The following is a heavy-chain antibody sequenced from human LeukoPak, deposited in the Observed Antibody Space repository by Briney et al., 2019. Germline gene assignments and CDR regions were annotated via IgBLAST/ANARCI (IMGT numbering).Heavy chain of an antibody. CDR3: ARDTLEYSNSPDALDI. D-gene: IGHD4-23*01. Sequence: PGGSLRLSCTASGFTFGDYAMNWVRQATGKGLEWVSYIGSSGSTVYYADSVKGRFTISRDNAKNSLYMQMESLRDEDTAIYYCARDTLEYSNSPDALDIWGQGTM. CDR2: IGSSGSTV. V-gene: IGHV3-48*03. J-gene: IGHJ3*02. CDR1: GFTFGDYA.